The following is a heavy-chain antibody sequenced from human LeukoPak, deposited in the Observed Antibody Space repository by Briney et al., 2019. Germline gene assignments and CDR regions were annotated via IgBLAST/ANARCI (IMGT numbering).Heavy chain of an antibody. D-gene: IGHD1-7*01. CDR3: ARQLELQGFDY. CDR2: FYYSGST. Sequence: SETLSLTCTVSGGSISSSSYYWGWIRQPPGKGLEWIGSFYYSGSTYYNPSLKSRVTISVDTSKNQFSLKLSSVTAADTAVYYCARQLELQGFDYWGQGTLVTVSS. CDR1: GGSISSSSYY. J-gene: IGHJ4*02. V-gene: IGHV4-39*07.